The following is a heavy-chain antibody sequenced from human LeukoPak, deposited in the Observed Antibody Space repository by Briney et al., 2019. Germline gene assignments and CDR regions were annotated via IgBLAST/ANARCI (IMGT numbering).Heavy chain of an antibody. V-gene: IGHV1-2*02. D-gene: IGHD5-24*01. CDR3: TRSVEMATIGVLFDY. CDR2: INPNRGGT. Sequence: GASVKVSCKASGYTFTGYYLHWVRQAPGQGLEWMGWINPNRGGTNYAQKFQGRVTMTRDTSISTAYMELRSLRSDDTAVYYCTRSVEMATIGVLFDYWGQGTLVTVSS. J-gene: IGHJ4*02. CDR1: GYTFTGYY.